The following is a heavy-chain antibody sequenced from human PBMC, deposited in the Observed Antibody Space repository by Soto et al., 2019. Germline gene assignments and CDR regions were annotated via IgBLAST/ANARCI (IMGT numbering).Heavy chain of an antibody. CDR3: AKVGAWNPSSPPEH. J-gene: IGHJ1*01. D-gene: IGHD1-1*01. CDR2: ISGSGGST. V-gene: IGHV3-23*01. CDR1: GFTFSSYA. Sequence: EVQLLESGGGLVQPGGPLRLSCAASGFTFSSYAMSWVRQAPGKGLEWVSAISGSGGSTYYADSVKGRFTISRDNSKNTLYLQMNSLRAEDTAVYYCAKVGAWNPSSPPEHWGQGTLVTVSS.